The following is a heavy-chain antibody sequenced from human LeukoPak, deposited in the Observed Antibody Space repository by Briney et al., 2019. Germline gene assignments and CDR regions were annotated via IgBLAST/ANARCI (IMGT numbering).Heavy chain of an antibody. J-gene: IGHJ4*02. CDR2: IYWDDDK. CDR1: GFSLSTSGVG. CDR3: ARIPMVRGLRGGDYFDY. D-gene: IGHD3-10*01. V-gene: IGHV2-5*02. Sequence: SGPTLVNPTQTLTLTCTFSGFSLSTSGVGVGWIRQPPGKALEWLANIYWDDDKRYSPSLKSRLTITKDTSKNQVVLTVTNMDPVDTATYYCARIPMVRGLRGGDYFDYWGQGTLVTVSS.